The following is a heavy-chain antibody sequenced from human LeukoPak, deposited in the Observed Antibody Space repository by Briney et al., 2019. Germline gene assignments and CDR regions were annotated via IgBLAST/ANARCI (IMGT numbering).Heavy chain of an antibody. CDR2: IYPGDSDT. CDR1: GYSFTTYW. CDR3: ARPSSLYGGTSEDY. V-gene: IGHV5-51*01. J-gene: IGHJ4*02. Sequence: GESLKISCKGSGYSFTTYWIAWVRQMPGKGLEWMGAIYPGDSDTRYSPSLDGQVTISADKSVSTTYLQWSSLQASDTAMYYCARPSSLYGGTSEDYWGQGTLVTVSS. D-gene: IGHD4-23*01.